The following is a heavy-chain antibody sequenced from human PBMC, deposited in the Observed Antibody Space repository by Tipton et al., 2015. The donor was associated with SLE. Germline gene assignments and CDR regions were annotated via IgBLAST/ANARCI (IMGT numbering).Heavy chain of an antibody. CDR1: GYTFTGYY. V-gene: IGHV1-2*06. Sequence: QVQLVQSGAEVKKPGASVKVSCKASGYTFTGYYIHWVRQAPGQGLEWMGRINPNSGGTNYAQKFQGRVTVTRDTSITTAYMELSRLRADDTAVYYCTRVRSGWGPAWHFDLWGRGTLVTVSS. CDR3: TRVRSGWGPAWHFDL. J-gene: IGHJ2*01. CDR2: INPNSGGT. D-gene: IGHD6-19*01.